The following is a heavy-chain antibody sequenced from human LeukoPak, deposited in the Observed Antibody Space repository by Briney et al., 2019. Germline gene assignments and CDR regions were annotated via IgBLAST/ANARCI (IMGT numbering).Heavy chain of an antibody. D-gene: IGHD6-19*01. CDR3: ARLPGIAVP. Sequence: PSETLSLTCTVSGGSISSYYWSWIRQPPGKGLEWIGYIYYSGSTNYNPSLKSRVTISVDTSKNQFSLKLSSVTAADTAVYYCARLPGIAVPWGQGTLVTVSS. CDR1: GGSISSYY. V-gene: IGHV4-59*08. J-gene: IGHJ4*02. CDR2: IYYSGST.